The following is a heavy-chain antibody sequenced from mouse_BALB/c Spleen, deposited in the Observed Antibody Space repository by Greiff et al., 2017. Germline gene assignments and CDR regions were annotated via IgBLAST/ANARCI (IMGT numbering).Heavy chain of an antibody. V-gene: IGHV14-3*02. CDR2: IDPANGNT. Sequence: VQLQQSGAELVKPGASVKLSCTASGFNIKDTYMHWVKQRPEQGLEWIGRIDPANGNTKYDPKFQGKATITADTSSNTAYLQLSSLTSEDTAVYYCAPHYRYDWFAYWGQGTLVTVSA. J-gene: IGHJ3*01. CDR3: APHYRYDWFAY. CDR1: GFNIKDTY. D-gene: IGHD2-14*01.